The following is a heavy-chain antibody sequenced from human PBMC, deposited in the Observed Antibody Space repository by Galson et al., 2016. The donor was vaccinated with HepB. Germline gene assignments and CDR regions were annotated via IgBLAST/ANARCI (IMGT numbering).Heavy chain of an antibody. CDR2: IIPLLGIP. D-gene: IGHD6-19*01. V-gene: IGHV1-69*02. J-gene: IGHJ3*02. CDR3: ARPSSGWANDAFDI. Sequence: SVKVSCKASGGTFTTYPITWVRQAPGQGPECLGRIIPLLGIPKYAQKFQGRLTITADKSTSTTYMELTSLRSEDTAVYYCARPSSGWANDAFDIWGQGTMVPVSS. CDR1: GGTFTTYP.